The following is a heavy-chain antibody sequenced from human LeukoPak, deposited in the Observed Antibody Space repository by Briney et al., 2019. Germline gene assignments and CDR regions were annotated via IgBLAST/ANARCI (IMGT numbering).Heavy chain of an antibody. CDR1: GFTFSNYG. Sequence: GGSLRLSCGASGFTFSNYGMLWVRQAPGKGLDWVAFIRYDGNNKLYADSVKGRFTISRDNSKSTLYLHINSLRAKDTAVYYCVKDNPLDYWGQGTLVIVSS. D-gene: IGHD1-14*01. CDR2: IRYDGNNK. V-gene: IGHV3-30*02. CDR3: VKDNPLDY. J-gene: IGHJ4*02.